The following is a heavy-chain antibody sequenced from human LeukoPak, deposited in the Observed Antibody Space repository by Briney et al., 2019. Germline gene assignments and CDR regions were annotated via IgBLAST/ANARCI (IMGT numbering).Heavy chain of an antibody. Sequence: GGSLRLSCTASGFTFSTYSMTWVRQAPGKGLEWVSSISDSSTYIYYTDSVKGRFTISRDNAKNSLYLQMNSLRADDAAVYYCAREHTSMGSDYWGQGTLLTVSS. D-gene: IGHD5-18*01. J-gene: IGHJ4*02. CDR1: GFTFSTYS. V-gene: IGHV3-21*01. CDR3: AREHTSMGSDY. CDR2: ISDSSTYI.